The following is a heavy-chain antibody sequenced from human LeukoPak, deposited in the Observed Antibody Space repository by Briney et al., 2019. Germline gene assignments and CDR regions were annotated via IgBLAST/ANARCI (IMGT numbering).Heavy chain of an antibody. CDR1: GCTFTSYG. CDR2: ISAYNGNT. V-gene: IGHV1-18*04. J-gene: IGHJ4*02. CDR3: AREYCGGDCVLDY. D-gene: IGHD2-21*02. Sequence: ASVKVSCKASGCTFTSYGLSWVRQAPGQGLAWMGWISAYNGNTNYAQKLQGRVTMTTDTSTSTAYMELRSLRSDDTAVYYCAREYCGGDCVLDYWGQGTLVTVSS.